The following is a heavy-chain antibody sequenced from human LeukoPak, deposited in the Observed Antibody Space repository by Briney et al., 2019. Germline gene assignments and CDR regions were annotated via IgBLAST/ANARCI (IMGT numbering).Heavy chain of an antibody. D-gene: IGHD3-10*01. CDR3: ARDRPFGV. J-gene: IGHJ4*02. CDR2: ITHSGGG. V-gene: IGHV4-34*01. Sequence: SDTLSLTCTVSGGPFVGYYWTWIRQPPGKGLEWIGEITHSGGGNYNPSLKSRVTISVDSSQNRFSLKVLSVTAADTAVYYCARDRPFGVWGQGTLVTVSA. CDR1: GGPFVGYY.